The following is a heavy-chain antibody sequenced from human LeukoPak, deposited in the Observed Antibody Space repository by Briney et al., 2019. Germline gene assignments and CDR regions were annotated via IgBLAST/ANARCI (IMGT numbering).Heavy chain of an antibody. V-gene: IGHV4-59*08. CDR2: INYGGST. J-gene: IGHJ6*03. Sequence: SETLSLTCSVSGGSLSDYYWGWIRQPPGKGLEWIGYINYGGSTNYNPSLKSRVTMSVDTSKNQFSLNLSSVTAADTAVYYCARGRALYYYYYYMDVWGKGTTVTVSS. CDR1: GGSLSDYY. CDR3: ARGRALYYYYYYMDV.